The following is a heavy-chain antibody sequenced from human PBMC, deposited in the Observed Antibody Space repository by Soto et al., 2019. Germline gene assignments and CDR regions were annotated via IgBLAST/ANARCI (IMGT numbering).Heavy chain of an antibody. V-gene: IGHV1-3*01. D-gene: IGHD2-15*01. Sequence: GASVKVSCKASGYAFTSYAMHWVRQAPGQRLEWMGWINAGNGNTKYSQKFQGRVTITRDTSASTAYMELSSLRSEDTAVYYCARGDIVVVVAAWPYYGMDVWGQGTTVTVSS. J-gene: IGHJ6*02. CDR2: INAGNGNT. CDR1: GYAFTSYA. CDR3: ARGDIVVVVAAWPYYGMDV.